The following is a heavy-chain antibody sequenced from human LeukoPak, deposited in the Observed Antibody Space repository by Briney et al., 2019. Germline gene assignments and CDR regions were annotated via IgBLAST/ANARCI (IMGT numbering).Heavy chain of an antibody. D-gene: IGHD3-10*01. CDR3: AREHGVLWFGDTFFDY. CDR2: INHSGST. J-gene: IGHJ4*02. CDR1: GGSFSGYY. V-gene: IGHV4-34*01. Sequence: SETLSLTCAVYGGSFSGYYWSWIRQPPGKGLEWIGEINHSGSTNYNPSLKSRVTISVDTSKNQFSLKLSSVTAADTAVYYCAREHGVLWFGDTFFDYWGQGTLVTVSS.